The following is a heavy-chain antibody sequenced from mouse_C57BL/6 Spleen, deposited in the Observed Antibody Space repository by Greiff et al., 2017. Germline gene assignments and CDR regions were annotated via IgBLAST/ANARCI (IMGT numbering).Heavy chain of an antibody. V-gene: IGHV6-3*01. CDR3: TATNWDDDY. Sequence: EVMLVESGGGLVQPGGSMKLSCVASGFTFSNYWMNWVRQSPEKGLEWVAQIRLKSDNYETHYAESVKGRFTISRDDSQSSVYLQMNNLRAEDTGIYYCTATNWDDDYWGQGTTLTVSS. D-gene: IGHD4-1*01. CDR1: GFTFSNYW. J-gene: IGHJ2*01. CDR2: IRLKSDNYET.